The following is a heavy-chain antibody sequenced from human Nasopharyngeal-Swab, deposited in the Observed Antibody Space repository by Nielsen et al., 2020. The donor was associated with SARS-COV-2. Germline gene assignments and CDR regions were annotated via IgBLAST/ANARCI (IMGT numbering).Heavy chain of an antibody. Sequence: GESLKISCAASGFTFSAYWIHWVRQAPGKGLVYVSGINPAGVTYSPDSVKGRFTISRENAKNSLYLQMNSLIAEDTAVYFCARGTSTSPGIDYWGQGILVTVSS. CDR3: ARGTSTSPGIDY. CDR1: GFTFSAYW. J-gene: IGHJ4*02. D-gene: IGHD1-1*01. CDR2: INPAGVT. V-gene: IGHV3-13*01.